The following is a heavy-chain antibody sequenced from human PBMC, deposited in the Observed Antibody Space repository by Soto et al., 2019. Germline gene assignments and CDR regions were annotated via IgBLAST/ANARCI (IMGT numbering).Heavy chain of an antibody. D-gene: IGHD5-12*01. CDR3: AKNGEPTIDNWFDP. V-gene: IGHV3-23*01. CDR1: GFTFSSYA. CDR2: ISGSGGST. J-gene: IGHJ5*02. Sequence: GGSVGLSCAASGFTFSSYAMSWVRQAPGKGLEWVSAISGSGGSTYYADSVKGRFTISRDNSKNTLYLQMNSLRAEDTAVYYCAKNGEPTIDNWFDPWGQGTLVTVSS.